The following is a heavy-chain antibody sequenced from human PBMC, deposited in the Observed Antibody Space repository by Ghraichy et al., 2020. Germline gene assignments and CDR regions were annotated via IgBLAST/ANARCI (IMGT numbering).Heavy chain of an antibody. D-gene: IGHD2-15*01. CDR1: GDSLNNHY. Sequence: SETLSLTCTVSGDSLNNHYWTWIRQPPGKPLEWIGYIFSTGNTNYNPSLQSRVTMSLDPSKNQFSLEVTSVTAAVTAVYYCANYKRVHGWYVLDFWGQGTTVIVSS. J-gene: IGHJ3*01. V-gene: IGHV4-59*08. CDR3: ANYKRVHGWYVLDF. CDR2: IFSTGNT.